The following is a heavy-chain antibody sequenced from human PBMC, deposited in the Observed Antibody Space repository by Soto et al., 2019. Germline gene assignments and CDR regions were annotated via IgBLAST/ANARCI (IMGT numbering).Heavy chain of an antibody. CDR3: AREGYCISTSCYRGPYYYYGMDV. J-gene: IGHJ6*02. D-gene: IGHD2-2*01. CDR1: GYTFTSYV. CDR2: ISAYNGNT. V-gene: IGHV1-18*01. Sequence: GASVKVSCKASGYTFTSYVISWVRQAPGQGLEWMGWISAYNGNTNYAQKLQGRVTMTTDTSTSTAYMELRSLRSDDTAVYYCAREGYCISTSCYRGPYYYYGMDVWGQGTTVTVSS.